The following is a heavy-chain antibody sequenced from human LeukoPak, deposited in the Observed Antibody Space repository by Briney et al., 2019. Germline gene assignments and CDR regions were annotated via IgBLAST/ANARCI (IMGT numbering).Heavy chain of an antibody. CDR2: IYYSGNA. V-gene: IGHV4-39*02. J-gene: IGHJ4*02. CDR3: AREGDGDYAALDY. Sequence: SETLSLTCTVSSGSISSSSHYWGWIRQPPGKGLEWIGSIYYSGNAYYNPSLKSRVTISVDTSKNQFSLKLSSVTAADTAVYYCAREGDGDYAALDYWGQGTLVTVSS. CDR1: SGSISSSSHY. D-gene: IGHD4-17*01.